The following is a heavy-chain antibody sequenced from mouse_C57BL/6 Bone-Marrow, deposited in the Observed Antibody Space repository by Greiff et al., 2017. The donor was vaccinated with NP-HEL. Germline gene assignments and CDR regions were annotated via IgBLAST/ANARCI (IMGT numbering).Heavy chain of an antibody. D-gene: IGHD1-1*01. Sequence: VQLQQSGAELVRPGASVKLSCTASGFNIKDDYMHWVKQRPEQGLEWIGWIDPENGDTEYASKFQGKATITADTSSNPAYLQLSSLTSEDTAVYYCTTVWYGSRYYFSYWGQGTLGTVSA. V-gene: IGHV14-4*01. J-gene: IGHJ3*01. CDR1: GFNIKDDY. CDR2: IDPENGDT. CDR3: TTVWYGSRYYFSY.